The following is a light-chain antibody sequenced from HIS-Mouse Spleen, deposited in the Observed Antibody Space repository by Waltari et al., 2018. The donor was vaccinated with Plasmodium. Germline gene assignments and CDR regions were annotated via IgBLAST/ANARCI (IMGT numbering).Light chain of an antibody. CDR2: GAS. V-gene: IGKV3-15*01. CDR1: QSVSSN. CDR3: QQYNNCSFT. J-gene: IGKJ3*01. Sequence: EIVMTQSPATLSVSPGERATLSCRASQSVSSNLAWYQQKPGQAPRLLIYGASTRATGIQARFSGSGSGTEFTLTISSLQSEDFAVYYCQQYNNCSFTFGPGTKVDIK.